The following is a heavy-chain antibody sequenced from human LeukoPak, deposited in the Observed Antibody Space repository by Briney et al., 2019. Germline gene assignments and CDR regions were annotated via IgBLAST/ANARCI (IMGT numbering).Heavy chain of an antibody. D-gene: IGHD6-13*01. V-gene: IGHV4-34*01. CDR1: GGSFSGYY. Sequence: SETLSLTCAVYGGSFSGYYWSWIRQPPGKGLEWIGEINHSGSTNYNPSLKSRVTISVDTSKNQFSLKLSSVTAADTAVYYCARAPGGGAAAGTGFDYWGQGTLVTVSS. J-gene: IGHJ4*02. CDR3: ARAPGGGAAAGTGFDY. CDR2: INHSGST.